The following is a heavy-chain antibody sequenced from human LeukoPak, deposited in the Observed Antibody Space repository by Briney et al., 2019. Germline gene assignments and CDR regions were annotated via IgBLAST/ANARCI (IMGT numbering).Heavy chain of an antibody. CDR2: IDDDSSHI. CDR1: GFTFSNSA. V-gene: IGHV3-21*01. J-gene: IGHJ4*01. D-gene: IGHD3-9*01. CDR3: ARDPLRYLRVGHNDY. Sequence: GGSLRLSCAASGFTFSNSAMYWVRQVPGKGLEWVSSIDDDSSHIYYAASVRGRFTISRDNARNSVYLQMNSLRVEDTAVYYCARDPLRYLRVGHNDYWGPGNLVAVSS.